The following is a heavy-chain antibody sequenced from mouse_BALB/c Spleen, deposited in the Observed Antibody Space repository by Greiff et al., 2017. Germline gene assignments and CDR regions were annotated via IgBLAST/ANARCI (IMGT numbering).Heavy chain of an antibody. J-gene: IGHJ2*01. Sequence: VQLQQSGAELVRPGPSVKVSCKASGYAFTNYLIEWVKQRPGQGLEWIGVINPGSGGTNYNEKFKGKATLTADKSSSTAYMQLSSLTSDDSAVYFCARWLRDYFDYWGQGTTLTVSS. CDR3: ARWLRDYFDY. V-gene: IGHV1-54*01. D-gene: IGHD2-2*01. CDR1: GYAFTNYL. CDR2: INPGSGGT.